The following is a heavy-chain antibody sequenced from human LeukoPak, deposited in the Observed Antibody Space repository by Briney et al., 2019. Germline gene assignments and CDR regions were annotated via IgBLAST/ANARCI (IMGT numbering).Heavy chain of an antibody. CDR1: GDSVSSNSVA. J-gene: IGHJ4*02. D-gene: IGHD2-15*01. CDR2: TYYRSKWYN. CDR3: ARDHCSGGSCHWRFDY. V-gene: IGHV6-1*01. Sequence: SQTLSLTCAISGDSVSSNSVAWNWIRQSPSRGLEWLGRTYYRSKWYNDYAVSVKGRITIKPDTSKNQFSLQLNSVTPEDTAVYYCARDHCSGGSCHWRFDYWGQGTLVTVSS.